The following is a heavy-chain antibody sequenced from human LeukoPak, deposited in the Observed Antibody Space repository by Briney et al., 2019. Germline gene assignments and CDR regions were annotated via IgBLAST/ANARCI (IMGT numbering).Heavy chain of an antibody. D-gene: IGHD3-9*01. Sequence: PSETLSLTCTVSGGSISSSSYYWGWICQPPGKGLEWIGSIYYSGSTYYNPSLKSRVTISVDTSKNQFSLKLSSVTAADTAVYYCASAFDILTGYHSNWFDPWGQGTLVTVSS. CDR1: GGSISSSSYY. CDR3: ASAFDILTGYHSNWFDP. CDR2: IYYSGST. V-gene: IGHV4-39*01. J-gene: IGHJ5*02.